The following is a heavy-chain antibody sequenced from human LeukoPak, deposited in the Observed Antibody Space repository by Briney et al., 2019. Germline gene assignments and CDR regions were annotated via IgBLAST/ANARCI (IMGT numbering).Heavy chain of an antibody. D-gene: IGHD3-16*02. J-gene: IGHJ4*02. CDR2: IYHSGST. Sequence: SETLSLTCAVYGGSFSGYYWSWIRQPPGKGLEWIGEIYHSGSTNYNPSLKSRVTISVDTSKNQFSLKLSSVTAADTAVYYCARGRGYYDYVWGSYRYYYFDYWGQGTLVTVSS. CDR3: ARGRGYYDYVWGSYRYYYFDY. CDR1: GGSFSGYY. V-gene: IGHV4-34*01.